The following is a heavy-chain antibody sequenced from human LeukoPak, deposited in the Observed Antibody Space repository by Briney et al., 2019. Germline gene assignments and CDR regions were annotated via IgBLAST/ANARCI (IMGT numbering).Heavy chain of an antibody. CDR2: INHSGST. V-gene: IGHV4-34*01. CDR3: ARGRGWLQS. CDR1: GGSFSGYY. Sequence: PSETLSLTCAVYGGSFSGYYWSWIRQPPGKGLEWIGEINHSGSTNYNPFLKSRDPISVGTSKNQFSLKLSSVTAADTAVYYCARGRGWLQSWGQGTLVTVSS. J-gene: IGHJ4*02. D-gene: IGHD5-24*01.